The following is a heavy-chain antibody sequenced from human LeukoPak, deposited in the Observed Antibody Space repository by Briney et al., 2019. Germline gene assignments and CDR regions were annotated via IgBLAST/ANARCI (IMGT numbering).Heavy chain of an antibody. D-gene: IGHD3-22*01. CDR3: ARDRARGSSGYHSATFDY. CDR1: GGSFSGYY. CDR2: INHSGST. Sequence: SGTLSLTCAVYGGSFSGYYWSWIRQPPGKGLEWIGEINHSGSTNYNPSLKSRVTISVDTSKNQFSLKLSSVTAADTAVYYCARDRARGSSGYHSATFDYWGQGTLVTVSS. J-gene: IGHJ4*02. V-gene: IGHV4-34*01.